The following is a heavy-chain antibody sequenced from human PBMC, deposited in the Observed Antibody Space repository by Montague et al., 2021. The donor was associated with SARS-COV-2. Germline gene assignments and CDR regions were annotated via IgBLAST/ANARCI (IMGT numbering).Heavy chain of an antibody. D-gene: IGHD3-9*01. V-gene: IGHV4-39*07. CDR1: GGSISGSNYY. CDR2: MYYSGST. CDR3: ARAHATYYNIVTGYYDVFQLKSFFDP. J-gene: IGHJ5*02. Sequence: SETLSLTCTVSGGSISGSNYYWGWIRQPPGKGLEWIVSMYYSGSTYYNPPLKSRVTISVDTSKNRFSLKLSSVTAADTAVYYCARAHATYYNIVTGYYDVFQLKSFFDPWGQGTLVTVSS.